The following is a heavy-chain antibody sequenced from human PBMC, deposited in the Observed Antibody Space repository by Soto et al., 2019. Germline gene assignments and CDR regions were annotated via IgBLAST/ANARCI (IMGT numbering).Heavy chain of an antibody. D-gene: IGHD2-15*01. V-gene: IGHV3-74*01. CDR1: GFTFSRYW. J-gene: IGHJ3*02. CDR2: ISTEGSTT. Sequence: EVQLVESGGGLVQPGGSLRLSCAASGFTFSRYWMHWVRQAPGEGLVWVSGISTEGSTTRYVDSVKGRFTISRDNVKNTLYLKMSGLRAEDTVVYYCAKDDFFVGGIPRGFDIWGQGTVVTVSS. CDR3: AKDDFFVGGIPRGFDI.